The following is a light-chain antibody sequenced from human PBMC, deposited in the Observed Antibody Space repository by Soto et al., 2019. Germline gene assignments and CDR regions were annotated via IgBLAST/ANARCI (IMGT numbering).Light chain of an antibody. CDR3: CSYAGGQSL. CDR1: SSDVGGYNS. V-gene: IGLV2-11*01. J-gene: IGLJ2*01. Sequence: QSALAQPHSVSGSPGQSVTLSCTGTSSDVGGYNSVSWYQHHPGKVPKLMMSDVTNRLSGVPNRFSGSKSGNTAFLTISGLQAEDEADYYCCSYAGGQSLFGGGTKVTVL. CDR2: DVT.